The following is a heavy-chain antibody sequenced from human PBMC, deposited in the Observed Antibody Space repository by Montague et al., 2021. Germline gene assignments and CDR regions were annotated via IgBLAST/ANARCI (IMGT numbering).Heavy chain of an antibody. CDR3: ARTSASSDY. CDR1: GDSVGVEEPR. J-gene: IGHJ4*02. Sequence: CAISGDSVGVEEPRCRSEEHTPALQLQYEVVSCYRSEWNNDYAVSVKSRITINPDTSKNQISLQLNSVTPEDTAVYYCARTSASSDYWGQGTLVTVSS. CDR2: SCYRSEWNN. V-gene: IGHV6-1*01. D-gene: IGHD1-26*01.